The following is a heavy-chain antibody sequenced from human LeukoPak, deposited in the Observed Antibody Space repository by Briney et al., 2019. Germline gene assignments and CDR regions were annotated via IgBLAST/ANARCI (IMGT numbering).Heavy chain of an antibody. D-gene: IGHD3-22*01. CDR3: ARVPPVYYYDSSGYLFDY. Sequence: ASVKVSCKASGYTFTSYDINWVRQATGQGLEWMGWMNPNSGNTGYAQKFQGRVTMTRNTSISTAYMELSSLRSEDTAVYYCARVPPVYYYDSSGYLFDYWGQGTLVTVSS. CDR2: MNPNSGNT. CDR1: GYTFTSYD. V-gene: IGHV1-8*01. J-gene: IGHJ4*02.